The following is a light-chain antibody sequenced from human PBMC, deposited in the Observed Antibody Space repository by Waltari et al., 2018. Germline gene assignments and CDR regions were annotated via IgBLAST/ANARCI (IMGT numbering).Light chain of an antibody. CDR2: EVI. CDR1: SSDVGGYNY. CDR3: SSYTGNMYV. Sequence: PPSASGSPGQSVTISCPGTSSDVGGYNYVSWYQQHPGKAPKLIIYEVIKRPSGVPDRFSGSRSGNTASLTVSGLQAEDEADYYCSSYTGNMYVFGTGTKVTVL. J-gene: IGLJ1*01. V-gene: IGLV2-8*01.